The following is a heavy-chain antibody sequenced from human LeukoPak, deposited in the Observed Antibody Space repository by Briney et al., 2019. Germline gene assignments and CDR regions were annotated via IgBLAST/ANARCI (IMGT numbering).Heavy chain of an antibody. Sequence: PSETLSLTCAVYGGSINSGGYYWSWIRQHPEKGLEWIGYIFYSGSTYYNPSLKSRVTISVDTSKNQFSLKLSSVTAADTAVYYCARVGMDSSGYYYVDYWGQGTLVTVSS. CDR1: GGSINSGGYY. CDR2: IFYSGST. D-gene: IGHD3-22*01. J-gene: IGHJ4*02. V-gene: IGHV4-30-4*08. CDR3: ARVGMDSSGYYYVDY.